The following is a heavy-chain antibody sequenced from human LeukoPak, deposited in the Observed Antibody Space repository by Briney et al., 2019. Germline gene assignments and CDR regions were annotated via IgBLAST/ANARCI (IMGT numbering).Heavy chain of an antibody. D-gene: IGHD3-22*01. CDR3: ARLTLFSDSSCYYYPVFDY. V-gene: IGHV4-59*01. CDR2: IYYSGST. J-gene: IGHJ4*02. CDR1: GGSISSYY. Sequence: SETLSLTCTVSGGSISSYYWSWIRQPPGKGLECIGYIYYSGSTNYNPSLKSRVTISVDTSKNQFSLKLSSVAAADTAVYYCARLTLFSDSSCYYYPVFDYWGQGTLVTVSS.